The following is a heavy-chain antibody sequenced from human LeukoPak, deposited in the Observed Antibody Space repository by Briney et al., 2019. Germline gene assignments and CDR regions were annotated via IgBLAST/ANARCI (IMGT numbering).Heavy chain of an antibody. CDR3: ASPTRGRAGGVDY. J-gene: IGHJ4*02. V-gene: IGHV4-61*02. Sequence: SDILSFTCTVSGGSIRSGSYCWSWIRQPAGKGVEGIGRIYTIGRTNYHPSLNRRVTMSVNPSKHQFSLKLSSVPAADTAVYYCASPTRGRAGGVDYWGQGNLVTVSS. CDR1: GGSIRSGSYC. D-gene: IGHD3-16*01. CDR2: IYTIGRT.